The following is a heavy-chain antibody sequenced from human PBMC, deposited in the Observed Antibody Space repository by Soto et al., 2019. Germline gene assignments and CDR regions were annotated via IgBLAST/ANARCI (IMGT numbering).Heavy chain of an antibody. Sequence: QVQLVESGGGVVQPGRSLRLSCEDSGLTLSNYAMHWDRRTPGKGLEWVAVISSDGSNRYYADCVKGRFTISRDNSKNTLYLQMNSLRAEATAVYYCARVTQAVAADYWGQGTLVTVSS. CDR3: ARVTQAVAADY. J-gene: IGHJ4*02. CDR2: ISSDGSNR. V-gene: IGHV3-30-3*01. CDR1: GLTLSNYA. D-gene: IGHD6-19*01.